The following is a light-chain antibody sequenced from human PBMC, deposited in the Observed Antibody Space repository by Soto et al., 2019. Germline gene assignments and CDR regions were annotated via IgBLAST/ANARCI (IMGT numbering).Light chain of an antibody. CDR3: QQYGSSLFT. V-gene: IGKV3-20*01. J-gene: IGKJ3*01. CDR2: GAS. Sequence: EIVLTQSPGTLSLSPGERATLSCRASQSVRSSYLAWYQQKPGQAPRLLIYGASSRATGIPDRFSGSGSGTDFTLTISRLEPADFAVYYCQQYGSSLFTFGPVTKVDIK. CDR1: QSVRSSY.